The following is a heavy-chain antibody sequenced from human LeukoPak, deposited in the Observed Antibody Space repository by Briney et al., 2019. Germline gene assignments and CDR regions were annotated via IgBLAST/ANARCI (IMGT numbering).Heavy chain of an antibody. D-gene: IGHD2-8*01. V-gene: IGHV4-39*01. CDR1: GGSISSRSYY. J-gene: IGHJ5*02. CDR3: ASDYYARRWFDP. Sequence: SETLSLTCTVSGGSISSRSYYWGWIRQPPGKGLEWIASIYYSGSTHYNPSLKSRVTISADTSKNQFSLKLRSVTAADTAVYYCASDYYARRWFDPWGQGTLVTVSS. CDR2: IYYSGST.